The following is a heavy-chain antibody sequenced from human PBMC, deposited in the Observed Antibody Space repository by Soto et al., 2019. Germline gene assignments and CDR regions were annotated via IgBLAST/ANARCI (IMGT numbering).Heavy chain of an antibody. CDR1: GYTLTELS. CDR2: FDPEDGET. Sequence: ASVKVSCKVSGYTLTELSMHWVRHAPGKGLEWMGGFDPEDGETIYAQKFQGRVTMTEDTSTDTAYMELSSLRSEDTAVYYCATLRYFDWLPNYYYYMDVWGKGTTVTVSS. V-gene: IGHV1-24*01. J-gene: IGHJ6*03. D-gene: IGHD3-9*01. CDR3: ATLRYFDWLPNYYYYMDV.